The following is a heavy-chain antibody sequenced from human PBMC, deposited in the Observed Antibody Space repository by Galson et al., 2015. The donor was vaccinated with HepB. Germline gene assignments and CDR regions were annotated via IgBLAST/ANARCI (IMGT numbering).Heavy chain of an antibody. CDR1: GYSFTSYW. J-gene: IGHJ6*03. CDR2: IDPSDSYT. Sequence: QSGAEVKKPGESLRISCKGSGYSFTSYWISWVRQMPGKGLEWMGRIDPSDSYTNYSPSFQGHVTISADKSISTAYLQWSSLKASDTAMYYCARRAPGDSNPGGYYYMDVWGKGTTVTVSS. CDR3: ARRAPGDSNPGGYYYMDV. D-gene: IGHD4-11*01. V-gene: IGHV5-10-1*01.